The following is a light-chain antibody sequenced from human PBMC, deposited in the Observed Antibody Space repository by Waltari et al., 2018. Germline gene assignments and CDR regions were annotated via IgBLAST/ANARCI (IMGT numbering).Light chain of an antibody. V-gene: IGKV1-39*01. CDR2: AAS. J-gene: IGKJ2*01. CDR3: QQSHSAPPYT. CDR1: RSINSY. Sequence: DIQMTQSPSSLSASVGDRVTITCRASRSINSYLSWYQHKPGKAPKLLIYAASTLQSGVPSRFSGSGTGPDCTLTISSLQPDDFATYHCQQSHSAPPYTFGQGTKLELK.